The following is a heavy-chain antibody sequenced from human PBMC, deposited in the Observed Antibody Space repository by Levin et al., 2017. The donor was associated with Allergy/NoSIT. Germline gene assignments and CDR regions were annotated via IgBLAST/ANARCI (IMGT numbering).Heavy chain of an antibody. J-gene: IGHJ4*02. D-gene: IGHD6-6*01. CDR3: ARMYSSSSSPFDY. Sequence: SQTLSLTCTVSGGSISSSYWSWIRQPPGKGLEWIGYIYYSGSTNYNPSLKSRVTISVDTSKNQFSLKLSSVTAADTAVYYCARMYSSSSSPFDYWGQGTLVTVSS. CDR1: GGSISSSY. CDR2: IYYSGST. V-gene: IGHV4-59*01.